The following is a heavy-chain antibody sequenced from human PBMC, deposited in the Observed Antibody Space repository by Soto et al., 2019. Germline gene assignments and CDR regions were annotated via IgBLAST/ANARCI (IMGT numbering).Heavy chain of an antibody. V-gene: IGHV1-18*01. CDR2: ISAYNGNT. CDR3: ARSTNVLRYFYWLNPLDY. CDR1: GYTFTSYG. Sequence: QVQLVQSGAEVKKPGASVKVSCKASGYTFTSYGISWVRQAPGQGLEWMGWISAYNGNTNYAQKLQGRVTMTTDTSTSTAYMELRSLSSNDTAVYYCARSTNVLRYFYWLNPLDYWGQGTLVTVSS. J-gene: IGHJ4*02. D-gene: IGHD3-9*01.